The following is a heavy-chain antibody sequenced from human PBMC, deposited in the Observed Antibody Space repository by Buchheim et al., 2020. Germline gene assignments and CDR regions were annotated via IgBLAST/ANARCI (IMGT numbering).Heavy chain of an antibody. J-gene: IGHJ4*02. D-gene: IGHD2-15*01. CDR2: IREAGSDK. Sequence: EVQLVESGGGLVQPGGSLRLFCAASGFTFSTYWMSWVRQAPGKGLEWVANIREAGSDKYYVDSVKGRFTVSRDNAKNALYLQLNSLRSEDTAVYYCARDFWWLWDYWGQGTL. CDR1: GFTFSTYW. V-gene: IGHV3-7*01. CDR3: ARDFWWLWDY.